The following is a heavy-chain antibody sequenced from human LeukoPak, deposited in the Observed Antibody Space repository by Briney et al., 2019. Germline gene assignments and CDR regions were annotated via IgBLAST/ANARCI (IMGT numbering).Heavy chain of an antibody. D-gene: IGHD6-19*01. V-gene: IGHV4-4*07. CDR1: GGSISSYY. CDR2: IYTSGTT. CDR3: AREDADSDGWLVGWLDP. J-gene: IGHJ5*02. Sequence: NPSETLSLTCSVSGGSISSYYWSWIRQPAGKGLEWIGRIYTSGTTNYNPSLKSRVTMSVDTSKNQFSLKLSSVTAADTAVYYCAREDADSDGWLVGWLDPWGHGTLVTVSS.